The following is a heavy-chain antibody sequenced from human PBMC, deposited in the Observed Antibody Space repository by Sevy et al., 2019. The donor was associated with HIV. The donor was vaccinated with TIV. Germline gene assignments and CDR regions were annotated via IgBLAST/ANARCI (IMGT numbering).Heavy chain of an antibody. D-gene: IGHD3-16*01. J-gene: IGHJ4*02. CDR1: GFTFSKYW. CDR2: IKHDGSET. Sequence: GGSLRLSCAASGFTFSKYWMTWVRQAPGKGLEWVANIKHDGSETYYVDSVKGRFTISRDNAEDSLFLQMSSLRAEDTAVYYCARGLSADDNYDHCLSYWGQRTLVTVSS. CDR3: ARGLSADDNYDHCLSY. V-gene: IGHV3-7*04.